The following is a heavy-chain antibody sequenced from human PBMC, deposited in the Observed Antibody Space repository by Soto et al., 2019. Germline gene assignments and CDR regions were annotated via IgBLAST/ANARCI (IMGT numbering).Heavy chain of an antibody. Sequence: EVQLLESGGGLVQPGGSLRLSCAASGFTFTNYWTHWVRQAPGKGLVWVSCIGGDGSTTYADSAKGRFTLSIDNAKNTVYLQMNSLRAEDTAMYYCARDGGSADIDFDYWGQGTLVTVSS. D-gene: IGHD2-15*01. CDR2: IGGDGST. J-gene: IGHJ4*02. CDR3: ARDGGSADIDFDY. CDR1: GFTFTNYW. V-gene: IGHV3-74*01.